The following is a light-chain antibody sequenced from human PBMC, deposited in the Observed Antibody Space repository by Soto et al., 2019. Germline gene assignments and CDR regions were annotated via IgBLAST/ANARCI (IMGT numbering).Light chain of an antibody. CDR2: RAS. J-gene: IGKJ1*01. V-gene: IGKV1-5*03. Sequence: DIQMTQSPSTLSASVGDSVTITCRASQNINNLLAWYQQQPGKAPRLLIYRASSLYRGVSSRFSGSVSGTQFTLTINGLQPDDFATYYCQQYTNYEGTFGQATKVEVK. CDR1: QNINNL. CDR3: QQYTNYEGT.